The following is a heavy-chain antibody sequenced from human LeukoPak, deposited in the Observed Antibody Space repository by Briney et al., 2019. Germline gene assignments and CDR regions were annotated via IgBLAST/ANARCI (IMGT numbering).Heavy chain of an antibody. CDR2: IYTSGST. Sequence: PSETLSLTCTVSGGSISSYYWSWIRQPAGKGLEWIGRIYTSGSTNYNPSLKRRVTMSVDTSKNQFSLKLSSVTAADTAVYYCALGYSSSWYGHDAFDIWGQGTMVTVSS. CDR1: GGSISSYY. CDR3: ALGYSSSWYGHDAFDI. V-gene: IGHV4-4*07. D-gene: IGHD6-13*01. J-gene: IGHJ3*02.